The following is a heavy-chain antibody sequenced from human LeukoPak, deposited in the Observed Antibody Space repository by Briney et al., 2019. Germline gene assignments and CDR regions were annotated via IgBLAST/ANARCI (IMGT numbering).Heavy chain of an antibody. Sequence: GGSLRLSCAASGFTFSNAWMSWVRQAPGKGLEWVGRIKSKTDGGTTDYAAPVKGRFTISRDDSKNTLYLQMNSLKTEDIAVYYCTTRGEQLTKVYYFDYWGQGTLVTVSS. CDR2: IKSKTDGGTT. D-gene: IGHD4-17*01. CDR3: TTRGEQLTKVYYFDY. CDR1: GFTFSNAW. V-gene: IGHV3-15*01. J-gene: IGHJ4*02.